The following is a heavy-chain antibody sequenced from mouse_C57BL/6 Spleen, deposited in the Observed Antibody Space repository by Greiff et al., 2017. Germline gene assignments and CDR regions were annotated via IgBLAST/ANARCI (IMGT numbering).Heavy chain of an antibody. J-gene: IGHJ3*01. CDR3: ARDSSATRAWLAY. CDR2: INPSSGYT. D-gene: IGHD3-2*01. Sequence: VKLMESGAELARPGASVKMSCKASGYTFTSYTMHWVKQRPGKGLEWIGYINPSSGYTKYNQKFKDKSTLTVDKSSSTAYMQLSSLTSEDSAVYYCARDSSATRAWLAYWGQGTLVTVSA. CDR1: GYTFTSYT. V-gene: IGHV1-4*01.